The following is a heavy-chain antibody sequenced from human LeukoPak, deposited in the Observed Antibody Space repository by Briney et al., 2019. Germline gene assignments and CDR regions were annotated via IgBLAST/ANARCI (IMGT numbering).Heavy chain of an antibody. V-gene: IGHV4-30-2*01. Sequence: PSETLSLTCTVSGGSISSGGYYWSWIRQPPGKGLEWIGYIYHSGSTYYNPSLKSRVTISVDRSKNQFSLKLSSVTAADTAVYYCAREGLEMATLEGFDYWGQGTLVTVSS. CDR2: IYHSGST. CDR1: GGSISSGGYY. D-gene: IGHD5-24*01. J-gene: IGHJ4*02. CDR3: AREGLEMATLEGFDY.